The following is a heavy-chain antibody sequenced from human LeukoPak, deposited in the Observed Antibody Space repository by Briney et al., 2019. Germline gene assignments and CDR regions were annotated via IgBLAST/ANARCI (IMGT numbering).Heavy chain of an antibody. J-gene: IGHJ5*02. Sequence: GGSLRLSCAASGFTFSSYGMHWVRQAPGKGLEWVAFIRYDGSKKYYADSVKGGFTISRDNSKNTLYLQMNSLRAEDTAVYSCANSGWSPKAWGQGTLVTVSS. CDR1: GFTFSSYG. CDR2: IRYDGSKK. D-gene: IGHD6-19*01. CDR3: ANSGWSPKA. V-gene: IGHV3-30*02.